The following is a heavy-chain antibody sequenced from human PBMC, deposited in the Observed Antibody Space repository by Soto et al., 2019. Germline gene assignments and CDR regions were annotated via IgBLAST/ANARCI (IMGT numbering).Heavy chain of an antibody. Sequence: GGSLRLSCAASGFTFSSYSMNWVRQAPGKGLEWVSSISSSSSYIYYADSVKGRFTISRDNAKNSLYLQMNSLRAEDTAVYYCARDGSGYYDSSDAFDIWGQGTMVTVSS. CDR2: ISSSSSYI. CDR3: ARDGSGYYDSSDAFDI. V-gene: IGHV3-21*01. CDR1: GFTFSSYS. D-gene: IGHD3-22*01. J-gene: IGHJ3*02.